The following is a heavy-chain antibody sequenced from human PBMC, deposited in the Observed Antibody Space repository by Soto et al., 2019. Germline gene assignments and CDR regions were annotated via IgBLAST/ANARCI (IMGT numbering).Heavy chain of an antibody. J-gene: IGHJ6*03. CDR3: VRLLDTVTTWFYMDV. CDR1: GFTFSSYG. D-gene: IGHD4-4*01. Sequence: GGSLRLSCAASGFTFSSYGMHWVRQAPGKGLEWVAVIWYDGSNKYYADSVKGRFTISRDNSKNTLYLQMNSLRAEDTAVYYCVRLLDTVTTWFYMDVWGKGTTVTVSS. CDR2: IWYDGSNK. V-gene: IGHV3-33*01.